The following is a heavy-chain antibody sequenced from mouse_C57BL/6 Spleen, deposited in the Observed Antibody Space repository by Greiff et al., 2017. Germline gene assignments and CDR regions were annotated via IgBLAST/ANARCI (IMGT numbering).Heavy chain of an antibody. CDR2: IYPGDGDT. V-gene: IGHV1-82*01. Sequence: QVQLQQSGPELVKPGASVKISCKASGYAFSSSWMNWVKQRPGKGLEWIGRIYPGDGDTNYNGKFKGKATLTADKSSSTAYMQLSSLTSEDSAVYFCARSEDYYGSSYGYFDYWGQGTTLTVSS. J-gene: IGHJ2*01. D-gene: IGHD1-1*01. CDR1: GYAFSSSW. CDR3: ARSEDYYGSSYGYFDY.